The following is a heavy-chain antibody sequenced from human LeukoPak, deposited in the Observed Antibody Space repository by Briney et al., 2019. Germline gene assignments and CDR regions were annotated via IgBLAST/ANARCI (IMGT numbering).Heavy chain of an antibody. Sequence: GGSLRLSCAVSGFTLSSYAMSWVRQAPGKGLEWVSDISSNGGTTNYADSVKGRFTILRDNSKNTLYLQMNRLRAEDTAVYYCAKDRLYYYDSSDYWGQGTLVTVSS. CDR3: AKDRLYYYDSSDY. V-gene: IGHV3-23*01. CDR1: GFTLSSYA. D-gene: IGHD3-22*01. CDR2: ISSNGGTT. J-gene: IGHJ4*02.